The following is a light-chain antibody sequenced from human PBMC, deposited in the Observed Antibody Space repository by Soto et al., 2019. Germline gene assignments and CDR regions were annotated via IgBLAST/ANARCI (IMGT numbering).Light chain of an antibody. Sequence: DIVLTQSPATLSLSPGERATLSCRASQSVSSYLAWYQHKPGQGPRLLIYDASNRATGIPARFSGSGSGTDFTLTISSLVPEDFAVYYCQQRSNWPGTFGQGTKLEIK. CDR3: QQRSNWPGT. CDR1: QSVSSY. V-gene: IGKV3-11*01. CDR2: DAS. J-gene: IGKJ2*01.